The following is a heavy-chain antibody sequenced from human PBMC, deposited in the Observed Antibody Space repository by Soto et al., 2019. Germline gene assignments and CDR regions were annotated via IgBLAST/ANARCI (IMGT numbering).Heavy chain of an antibody. V-gene: IGHV3-13*01. CDR1: GFSFSTYD. D-gene: IGHD2-15*01. CDR3: ARDPSGWGLDV. Sequence: EVQLVQSGGGLVQPGGSLRLSCAASGFSFSTYDIQWVRQAAGKGLEWVSAIGTGGDTHYSGSVKGRFTISRENAKSSSYLQMNSRRAEDTAVYYCARDPSGWGLDVWGQGTTVTVSS. J-gene: IGHJ6*02. CDR2: IGTGGDT.